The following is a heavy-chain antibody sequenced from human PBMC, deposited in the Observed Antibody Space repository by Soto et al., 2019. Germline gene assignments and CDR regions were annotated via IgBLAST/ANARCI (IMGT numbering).Heavy chain of an antibody. CDR1: GFTFSSSA. J-gene: IGHJ4*02. Sequence: SVKVSCKASGFTFSSSAVHWVRQARGHRLEWIGWIVVGNSNTNYARGLQERVTITRDMSTSTAYMELRSLRSDDTAMYYCARDHVVRGSYYDYWGQGTLVTVSS. CDR2: IVVGNSNT. D-gene: IGHD1-26*01. V-gene: IGHV1-58*01. CDR3: ARDHVVRGSYYDY.